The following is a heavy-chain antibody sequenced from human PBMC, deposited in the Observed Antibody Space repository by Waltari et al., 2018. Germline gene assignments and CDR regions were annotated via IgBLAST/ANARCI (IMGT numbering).Heavy chain of an antibody. J-gene: IGHJ4*02. V-gene: IGHV4-30-4*08. CDR2: IYYSGST. Sequence: QVQLQESGPGLVKPSQTLSLTCTVSGGSISSGDYYWSWIRQPPGKGLEWIGYIYYSGSTYYNPSLKSRVTISVDTSKNQFSLKLSSVTAADTAVYYCARFHPLGYDSSGYYYHFDYWGQGTLVTVSS. D-gene: IGHD3-22*01. CDR1: GGSISSGDYY. CDR3: ARFHPLGYDSSGYYYHFDY.